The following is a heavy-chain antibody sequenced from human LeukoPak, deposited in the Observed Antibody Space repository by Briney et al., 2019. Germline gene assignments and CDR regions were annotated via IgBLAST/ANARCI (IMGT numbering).Heavy chain of an antibody. V-gene: IGHV4-59*01. CDR2: IYYSGST. Sequence: SETLSLTCTVSGGSISSYYWSWIRQPPGKGLEWIGYIYYSGSTNYNPSRKSRVTISVDTSKNQFSLKLSSVTAADTAVYYCARDSAPYSSSRYHYYYYMDVWGKGTTVTVSS. CDR1: GGSISSYY. J-gene: IGHJ6*03. CDR3: ARDSAPYSSSRYHYYYYMDV. D-gene: IGHD6-13*01.